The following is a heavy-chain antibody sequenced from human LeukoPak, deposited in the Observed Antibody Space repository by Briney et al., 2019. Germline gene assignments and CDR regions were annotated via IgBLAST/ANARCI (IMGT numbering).Heavy chain of an antibody. J-gene: IGHJ4*02. CDR1: GGSLSSSTYY. Sequence: SETLSLTCTVSGGSLSSSTYYWAWIRQSPGKGLEWIGSITYSGSTYYNPSLESRVTISVGTSKNQFSLRLISVTAVDTAVYYCARQGVGATDCWGQGTLVTVSS. V-gene: IGHV4-39*01. CDR2: ITYSGST. D-gene: IGHD1-26*01. CDR3: ARQGVGATDC.